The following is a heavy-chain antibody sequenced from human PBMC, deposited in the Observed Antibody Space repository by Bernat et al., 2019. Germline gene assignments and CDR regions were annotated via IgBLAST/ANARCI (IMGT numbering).Heavy chain of an antibody. CDR1: GFTFSTYW. D-gene: IGHD4-23*01. Sequence: EVQLVESGGGLVQPGGSLRLSCAASGFTFSTYWMHWVRQVSGKGLEWVSRISGDGSRTTYADYVKGRFTISRDNAKNTLSLQMNSLRAEDTAVYYCARDPDYGGYSYFESWGQGTLVTVSS. J-gene: IGHJ4*02. CDR3: ARDPDYGGYSYFES. CDR2: ISGDGSRT. V-gene: IGHV3-74*01.